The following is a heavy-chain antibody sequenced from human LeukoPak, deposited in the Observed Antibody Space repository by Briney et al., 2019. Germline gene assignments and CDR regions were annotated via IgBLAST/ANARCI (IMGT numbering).Heavy chain of an antibody. CDR2: ISDDGSYT. CDR1: GFSFSSHW. Sequence: GGSLRLSCAASGFSFSSHWVHRVRQAPGKGLVWVSRISDDGSYTSNVDSVKGRFTISRDNVNNMLYLHMNSLRAEDTAVYYCASFGISWRSSYWGQGTLVTVSS. CDR3: ASFGISWRSSY. D-gene: IGHD2-21*01. J-gene: IGHJ4*02. V-gene: IGHV3-74*01.